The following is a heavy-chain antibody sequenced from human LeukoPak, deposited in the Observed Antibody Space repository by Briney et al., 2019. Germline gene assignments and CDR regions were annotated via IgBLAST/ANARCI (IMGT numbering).Heavy chain of an antibody. Sequence: GASVKVSCKASGGTFSSNAISWVRQAPGQGLEWMGGIIPIFGTANYAQKFQGRVTITADESTSTAYMELSSLRSEDTAVYYCATKGYDNWFDPWGQGTLVTVSS. CDR1: GGTFSSNA. V-gene: IGHV1-69*13. CDR2: IIPIFGTA. J-gene: IGHJ5*02. CDR3: ATKGYDNWFDP. D-gene: IGHD2-15*01.